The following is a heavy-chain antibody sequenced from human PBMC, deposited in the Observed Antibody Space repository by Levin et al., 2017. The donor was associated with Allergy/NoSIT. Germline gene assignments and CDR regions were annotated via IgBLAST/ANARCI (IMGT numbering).Heavy chain of an antibody. V-gene: IGHV5-51*01. CDR2: IYPGDSDT. Sequence: PGESLKISCKGSGYSFSNYWIGWVRQMPGKGLEWMAVIYPGDSDTKYNPTFQGHVTISADKSISTIYLRWGSLKASDTAVYFCAKTRRGYSSTYAYGMDVWGQGTTVTVSS. J-gene: IGHJ6*02. CDR1: GYSFSNYW. CDR3: AKTRRGYSSTYAYGMDV. D-gene: IGHD6-13*01.